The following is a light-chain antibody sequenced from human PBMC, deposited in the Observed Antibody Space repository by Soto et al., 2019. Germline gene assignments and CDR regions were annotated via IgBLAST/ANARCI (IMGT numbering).Light chain of an antibody. CDR1: QSVSSW. CDR3: QQYISYPRT. V-gene: IGKV1-5*03. CDR2: KAS. Sequence: DIQMTQSPSTLSASVGDRVTITCRASQSVSSWLAWYQQRPGKAPKLLIYKASSLESGVPSRFSGSGSGTEFTLTISSLQPVDFGNYYCQQYISYPRTFGQGTTVEIK. J-gene: IGKJ1*01.